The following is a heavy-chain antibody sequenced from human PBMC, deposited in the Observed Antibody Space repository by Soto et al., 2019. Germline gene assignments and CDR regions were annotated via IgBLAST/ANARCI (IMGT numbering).Heavy chain of an antibody. Sequence: GASVKVSCKASGFTFTSSAMHWVRQAPGQGLEWMGWINPNSGGTNYAQKFQGWVTMTRDTSISTAYMELSRLRSDDTAVYYCARGPDSKVAATLVLDYWGQGTLVTVSS. V-gene: IGHV1-2*04. J-gene: IGHJ4*02. D-gene: IGHD2-15*01. CDR3: ARGPDSKVAATLVLDY. CDR1: GFTFTSSA. CDR2: INPNSGGT.